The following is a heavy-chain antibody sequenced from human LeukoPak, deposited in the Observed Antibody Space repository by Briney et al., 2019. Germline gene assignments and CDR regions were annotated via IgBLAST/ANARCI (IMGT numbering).Heavy chain of an antibody. J-gene: IGHJ4*02. CDR2: ISGSGGST. D-gene: IGHD3-22*01. Sequence: GGSLRLSCAASGVTFSSYAMSWVRQAPGKGLEWVSSISGSGGSTYYADSVKGRFTISRDNSKNTLYLQMNSLRAEDTAVYYCAKYSHDSSGSYDYWGQGTLVTVSS. CDR1: GVTFSSYA. CDR3: AKYSHDSSGSYDY. V-gene: IGHV3-23*01.